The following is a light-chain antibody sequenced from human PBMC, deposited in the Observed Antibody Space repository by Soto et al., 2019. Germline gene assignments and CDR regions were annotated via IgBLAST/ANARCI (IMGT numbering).Light chain of an antibody. J-gene: IGKJ4*01. Sequence: DIQMTQSPSTLSASVGDRVTITCRSSQSIRSWLAWYQQKPGRAPKLLIYDASSLQSGVPSSFSGSGSGTDVTLPIISLQHEDFAVYYCQQYNNSPPPFGGGTKVDIK. CDR2: DAS. CDR1: QSIRSW. V-gene: IGKV1-5*01. CDR3: QQYNNSPPP.